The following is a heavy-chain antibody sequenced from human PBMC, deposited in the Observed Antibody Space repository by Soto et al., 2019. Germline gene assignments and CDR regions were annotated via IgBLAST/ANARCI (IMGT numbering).Heavy chain of an antibody. CDR1: GGSISSGSSY. J-gene: IGHJ2*01. CDR3: ARRAVEAGGSRYFGI. D-gene: IGHD5-12*01. V-gene: IGHV4-39*01. Sequence: SETLSLTCTVSGGSISSGSSYWGWIRQPPGKGLEWIASIYSSGSTYYNMSLKSRVTISVDASKNQFSLKVTPVTAADTAVYYCARRAVEAGGSRYFGIWGRGSLGT. CDR2: IYSSGST.